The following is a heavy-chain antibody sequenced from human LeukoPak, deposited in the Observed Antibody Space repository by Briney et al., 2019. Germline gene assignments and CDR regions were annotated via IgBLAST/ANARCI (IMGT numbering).Heavy chain of an antibody. CDR3: AREYSSSSGKALDY. CDR1: GFNFRTYS. CDR2: ISSSSSTI. J-gene: IGHJ4*02. Sequence: GGSLRLSCAASGFNFRTYSMNWVRQAPGKGLEGVSYISSSSSTIYYADSVKGRFTISRDNAKNSLYLQMNSLRDEDTAVYYCAREYSSSSGKALDYWGQGTLVTVSS. V-gene: IGHV3-48*02. D-gene: IGHD6-6*01.